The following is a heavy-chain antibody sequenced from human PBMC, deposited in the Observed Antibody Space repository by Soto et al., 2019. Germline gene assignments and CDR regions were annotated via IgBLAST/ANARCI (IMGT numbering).Heavy chain of an antibody. J-gene: IGHJ4*02. Sequence: QVQLQESVPGLVKPSQTLSLTCIVSGGSISSDDHYWSWIRQPPGKGLEWIGYIYYSGTTHSNPSLKSRLFISLDTSKNQFSLQLTSVTAADTAVYYCATVRSRWNIDYWGQGTLVTVSS. CDR2: IYYSGTT. V-gene: IGHV4-30-4*01. CDR3: ATVRSRWNIDY. D-gene: IGHD6-13*01. CDR1: GGSISSDDHY.